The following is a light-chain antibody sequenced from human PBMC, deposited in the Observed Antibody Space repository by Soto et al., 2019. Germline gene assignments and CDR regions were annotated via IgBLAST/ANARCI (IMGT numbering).Light chain of an antibody. CDR2: GGS. CDR1: QSVSSNH. V-gene: IGKV3-20*01. Sequence: PGARATLSCRAIQSVSSNHLAWYQQKPGQAPRLLIYGGSSRATGIPVRFSGSGSETDFTLTISRLEPEDFAVYYCQQYGSTRWTFGQGTKVDI. CDR3: QQYGSTRWT. J-gene: IGKJ1*01.